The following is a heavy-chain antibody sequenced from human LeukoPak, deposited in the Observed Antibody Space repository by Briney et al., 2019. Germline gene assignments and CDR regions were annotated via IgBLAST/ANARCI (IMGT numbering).Heavy chain of an antibody. D-gene: IGHD6-6*01. CDR2: INSNGDEI. V-gene: IGHV3-23*01. Sequence: GGSLRLSCAASGFTFSTYAMTWVRQAPGKGLEWVSGINSNGDEIYYADSVRGRFTIFRDNSNNALYLQMDSLRAEDTAVYYCANWIGSSSRDYWGQGTLVTVSS. CDR1: GFTFSTYA. CDR3: ANWIGSSSRDY. J-gene: IGHJ4*02.